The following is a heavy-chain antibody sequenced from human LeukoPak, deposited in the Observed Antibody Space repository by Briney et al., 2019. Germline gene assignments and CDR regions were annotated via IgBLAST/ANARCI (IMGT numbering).Heavy chain of an antibody. V-gene: IGHV4-59*08. CDR2: IYYSGST. CDR1: GGSVSGYS. CDR3: GSTNYNPSLKSRVTISVDTSKNQFSLKLSSVTAADTAVYYCARWNSDSALEPESSFDY. J-gene: IGHJ4*02. D-gene: IGHD3-10*01. Sequence: PSETLSLTCTVSGGSVSGYSWSWVRQPPGKGLEWIGYIYYSGSTNYNPSLKSRVTISVDTSKNQFSLKLSSVTAADTAVYYCGSTNYNPSLKSRVTISVDTSKNQFSLKLSSVTAADTAVYYCARWNSDSALEPESSFDYWGQGTLVTVSS.